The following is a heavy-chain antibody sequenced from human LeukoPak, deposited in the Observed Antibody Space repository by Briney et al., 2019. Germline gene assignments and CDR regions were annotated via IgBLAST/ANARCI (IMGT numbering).Heavy chain of an antibody. CDR1: GFTFGDYG. CDR3: AKVKIFGVANFDY. D-gene: IGHD3-3*01. J-gene: IGHJ4*02. V-gene: IGHV3-30*18. Sequence: PGGSLRLSCAASGFTFGDYGMHWVRQAPGKGLEWVAVISYDGSNKYYADSVKGRFTNSGDNSKNTLYLQMNSLRAEDTAVYYCAKVKIFGVANFDYWGQGTLVTVSS. CDR2: ISYDGSNK.